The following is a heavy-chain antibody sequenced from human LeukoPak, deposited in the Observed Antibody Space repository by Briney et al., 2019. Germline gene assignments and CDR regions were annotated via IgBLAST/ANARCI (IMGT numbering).Heavy chain of an antibody. Sequence: ASVKVSCKASGYTFTGYYIYWMRQAPGQGLEWMGWINPNSGGTNYAQKFQGRVALTRDTSITTSYMDLSGLTSDDTAVYYCAKVQYLTLDAFDIWGRGTMVTVS. V-gene: IGHV1-2*02. J-gene: IGHJ3*02. CDR3: AKVQYLTLDAFDI. CDR2: INPNSGGT. D-gene: IGHD2-21*02. CDR1: GYTFTGYY.